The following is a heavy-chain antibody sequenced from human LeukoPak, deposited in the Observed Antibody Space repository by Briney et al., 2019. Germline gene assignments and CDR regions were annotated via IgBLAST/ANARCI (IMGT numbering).Heavy chain of an antibody. J-gene: IGHJ4*02. CDR2: INHSGST. Sequence: SETLSLTCAVYGGSFSGYYWSWIRQPPGKGLEWIGEINHSGSTNYNPSLKSRVTISVDTSKNQFSLKLSSVTAADTAVYYCAGHAQRHSSGWSYWGQGTLVTVSS. D-gene: IGHD6-19*01. CDR3: AGHAQRHSSGWSY. V-gene: IGHV4-34*01. CDR1: GGSFSGYY.